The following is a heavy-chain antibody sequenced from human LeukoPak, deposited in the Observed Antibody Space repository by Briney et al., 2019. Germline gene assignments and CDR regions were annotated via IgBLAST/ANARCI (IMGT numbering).Heavy chain of an antibody. CDR2: IQTDGSTK. CDR3: AIEISRLVIHAFDL. J-gene: IGHJ3*01. V-gene: IGHV3-30*02. Sequence: GGSLRLSCVSSGFTFSRYGIHWVRQDPGKGLEWVSLIQTDGSTKYYSDSVKGRFTISRDNPKNTVYLQMNSLSTEDTAVYYCAIEISRLVIHAFDLWGQGTMVTVSS. CDR1: GFTFSRYG. D-gene: IGHD3-9*01.